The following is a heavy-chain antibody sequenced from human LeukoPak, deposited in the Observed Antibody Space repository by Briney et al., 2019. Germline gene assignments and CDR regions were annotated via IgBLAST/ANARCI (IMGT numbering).Heavy chain of an antibody. J-gene: IGHJ4*02. Sequence: PGGSLRLSCAASGFTFSSYGMSWVRQTPGKGLEWVSEISGSGGSTYYADSVKGRFTISRDNSKNTLYLQMNSLRAEDTAVYYCARVSGSIDWGQGTLVTVSS. CDR2: ISGSGGST. CDR3: ARVSGSID. CDR1: GFTFSSYG. V-gene: IGHV3-23*01. D-gene: IGHD3-22*01.